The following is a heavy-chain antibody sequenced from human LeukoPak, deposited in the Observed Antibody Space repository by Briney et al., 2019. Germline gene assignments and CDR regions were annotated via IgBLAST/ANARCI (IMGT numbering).Heavy chain of an antibody. CDR3: TTDLGTYYHGSQRLIPIDY. CDR2: IKSKTDGETT. CDR1: GFTFTNAW. Sequence: GGSLRLSCVDSGFTFTNAWMSWVRQAPGKGLEWIGRIKSKTDGETTNYAEPVRGRFTISRDDSKSAVYLRMNSLKIEDTAVYYCTTDLGTYYHGSQRLIPIDYWGQGTLVTVSS. J-gene: IGHJ4*02. D-gene: IGHD3-10*01. V-gene: IGHV3-15*01.